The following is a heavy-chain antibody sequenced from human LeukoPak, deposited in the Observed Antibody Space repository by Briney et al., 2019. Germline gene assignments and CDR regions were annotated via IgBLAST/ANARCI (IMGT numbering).Heavy chain of an antibody. Sequence: PGGSLTLSCVASGFTFSSHWMSWVRQAPGKGLEWVANIWQDGSERYYVDSVKGRFTISRDNAKNSLFLQMNSLRVEDTALHYCATDQNLISWGLDYFDYWGQGTLVTVSS. V-gene: IGHV3-7*01. D-gene: IGHD7-27*01. J-gene: IGHJ4*02. CDR2: IWQDGSER. CDR3: ATDQNLISWGLDYFDY. CDR1: GFTFSSHW.